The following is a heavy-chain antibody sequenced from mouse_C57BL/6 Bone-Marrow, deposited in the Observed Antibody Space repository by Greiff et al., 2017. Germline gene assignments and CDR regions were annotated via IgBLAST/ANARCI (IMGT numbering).Heavy chain of an antibody. CDR3: ARDREVVATSWYFDV. Sequence: EVKLVESGGGLVKPGGSLKLSCAASGFTFSSYAMSWVRQTPEKRLEWVATISDGGSYTYYPDNVKGRFTISRDNAENNLYLQLSHLTSEDTAMYYCARDREVVATSWYFDVWGTGTTVTVSA. CDR1: GFTFSSYA. D-gene: IGHD1-1*01. CDR2: ISDGGSYT. V-gene: IGHV5-4*01. J-gene: IGHJ1*03.